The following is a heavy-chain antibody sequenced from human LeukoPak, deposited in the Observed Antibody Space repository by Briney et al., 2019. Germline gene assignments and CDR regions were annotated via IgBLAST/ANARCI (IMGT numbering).Heavy chain of an antibody. CDR2: INPNSGGT. D-gene: IGHD4-17*01. V-gene: IGHV1-2*02. J-gene: IGHJ3*02. CDR3: ARVFVYGDYYDAFDI. CDR1: GYTFTGYY. Sequence: ASVKVSCKASGYTFTGYYMHWVRQAPGQGLEWMGWINPNSGGTNYAQKFQGRVTMTRDTSISTVHMELSRLRSDDTAVYYCARVFVYGDYYDAFDIWGQGTMVTVSS.